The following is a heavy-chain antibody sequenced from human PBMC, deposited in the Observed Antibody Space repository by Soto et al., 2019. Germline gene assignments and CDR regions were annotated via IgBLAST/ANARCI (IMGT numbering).Heavy chain of an antibody. D-gene: IGHD3-10*01. Sequence: PSETLSLTCSVSGGSITSHYCSWFRQPPGKGLEWIGYIHHSGSTSYNPSLKSRVTMSVDTSKNQFSLKVSSVTAADTALYYCARQGFGKLHGLVDVWGPGTTVTVSS. CDR3: ARQGFGKLHGLVDV. V-gene: IGHV4-59*08. CDR2: IHHSGST. CDR1: GGSITSHY. J-gene: IGHJ6*02.